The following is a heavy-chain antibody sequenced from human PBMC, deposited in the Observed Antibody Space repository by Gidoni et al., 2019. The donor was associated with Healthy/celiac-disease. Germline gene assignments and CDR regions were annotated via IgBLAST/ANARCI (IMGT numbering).Heavy chain of an antibody. Sequence: QVQLVESGGGVVQPGRSLRLSCAASGFTFSSYGLHWVRQAPGKGLEWVAVIWYDGSNKYYADSVKGRFTISRDNSKNTLYLQMNSLGAEDTAVYYCARGQYYGSGSYNYYYYYGMDVWGQGTTVTVSS. CDR3: ARGQYYGSGSYNYYYYYGMDV. V-gene: IGHV3-33*01. CDR2: IWYDGSNK. D-gene: IGHD3-10*01. CDR1: GFTFSSYG. J-gene: IGHJ6*02.